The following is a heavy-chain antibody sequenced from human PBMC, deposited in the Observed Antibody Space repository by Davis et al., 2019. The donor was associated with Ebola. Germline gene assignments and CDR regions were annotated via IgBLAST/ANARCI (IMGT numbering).Heavy chain of an antibody. CDR3: VKVRMAYYFDY. J-gene: IGHJ4*02. CDR2: ISSNGGST. D-gene: IGHD5-24*01. CDR1: GFTFSSYA. Sequence: PGGSLRLSCSASGFTFSSYAMHWVRQAPGKGLEYVSAISSNGGSTYYADSVKGRFTISRDNSKNTLYLQMSSLRAEDTAVYYCVKVRMAYYFDYWGQGTLVTVSS. V-gene: IGHV3-64D*06.